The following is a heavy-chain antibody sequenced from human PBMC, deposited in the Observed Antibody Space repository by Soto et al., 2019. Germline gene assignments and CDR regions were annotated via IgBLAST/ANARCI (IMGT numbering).Heavy chain of an antibody. V-gene: IGHV1-46*03. CDR1: GYTVTSYY. Sequence: GASVKVSCKPSGYTVTSYYMHWLRQAPGQGLEWMGVINPSGGSATYAQKFQGRVSMTRDTSSSTVYMELSSLRSEDTAVYYCARSFDSSGYYWVYWGQGTLVTVSS. CDR3: ARSFDSSGYYWVY. D-gene: IGHD3-22*01. CDR2: INPSGGSA. J-gene: IGHJ4*02.